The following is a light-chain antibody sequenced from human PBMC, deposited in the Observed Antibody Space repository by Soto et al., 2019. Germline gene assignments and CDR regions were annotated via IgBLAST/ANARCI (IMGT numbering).Light chain of an antibody. CDR1: QGIGNF. V-gene: IGKV1-27*01. CDR3: QKYDSAPWT. CDR2: AAS. J-gene: IGKJ1*01. Sequence: DIQMTQSPSSLSASIGDKVTITCRASQGIGNFLAWYQQKPGKPPKLLMYAASSSQSGGPSRFSGSGVGTDLTLTLSSLQPEDVASDNCQKYDSAPWTFGQGTKVEIK.